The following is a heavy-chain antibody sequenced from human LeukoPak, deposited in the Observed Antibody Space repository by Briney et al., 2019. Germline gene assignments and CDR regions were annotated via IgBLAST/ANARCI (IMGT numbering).Heavy chain of an antibody. J-gene: IGHJ4*02. CDR1: GYTFTSYY. V-gene: IGHV1-46*01. D-gene: IGHD6-6*01. Sequence: GASVKVSCKASGYTFTSYYMHWVRQAPGQGLEWMGIINPSGGSTSYAQKFQGRVTITADESTSTAYMELSSLRSEDTAVYYCARDPWDSSSSVYWGQGTLVTVSS. CDR3: ARDPWDSSSSVY. CDR2: INPSGGST.